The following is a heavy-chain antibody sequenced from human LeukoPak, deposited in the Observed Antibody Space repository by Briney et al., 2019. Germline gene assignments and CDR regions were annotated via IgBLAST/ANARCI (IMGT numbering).Heavy chain of an antibody. CDR1: GFTFSSYA. CDR3: ASWDYYDSSGYYSFDY. Sequence: HPGGSLRLSCAASGFTFSSYAMSWVRQAPGKGLEWVSAISGSGGSTYYADSVKGRFTISRDNSKNTLYLQRNSLRAEDTAVYYCASWDYYDSSGYYSFDYWGQGTLVTVSS. CDR2: ISGSGGST. V-gene: IGHV3-23*01. J-gene: IGHJ4*02. D-gene: IGHD3-22*01.